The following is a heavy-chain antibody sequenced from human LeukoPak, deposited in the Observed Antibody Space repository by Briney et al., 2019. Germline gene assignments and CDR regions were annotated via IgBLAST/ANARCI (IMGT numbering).Heavy chain of an antibody. CDR1: GGSISSSTSS. CDR2: FYQSGDT. D-gene: IGHD2-21*02. J-gene: IGHJ5*02. Sequence: SETLSLTCTVSGGSISSSTSSWGWLRQPPGDGLEWIGNFYQSGDTYYNPSLKSRVSISVDTSKNQLSLRLNSVTAADTAVYFCARSPGIVVVTGLNEDNWFDPWGQGTLVTVSS. V-gene: IGHV4-39*07. CDR3: ARSPGIVVVTGLNEDNWFDP.